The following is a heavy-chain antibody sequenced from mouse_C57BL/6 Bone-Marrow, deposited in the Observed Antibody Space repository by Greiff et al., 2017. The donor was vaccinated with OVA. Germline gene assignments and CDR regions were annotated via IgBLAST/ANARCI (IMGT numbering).Heavy chain of an antibody. CDR2: INPSSGYT. CDR1: GYTFTSYW. CDR3: AREVLCLRRRSIDY. D-gene: IGHD2-2*01. J-gene: IGHJ4*01. Sequence: QVQLQQSGAELAKPGASVKLSCKASGYTFTSYWMHWVKQRHGQGLEWIGDINPSSGYTKYNQKFKDKATLTADKSSSTAYMQLISLTYDDSTVYYCAREVLCLRRRSIDYWGQGPSVTVSS. V-gene: IGHV1-7*01.